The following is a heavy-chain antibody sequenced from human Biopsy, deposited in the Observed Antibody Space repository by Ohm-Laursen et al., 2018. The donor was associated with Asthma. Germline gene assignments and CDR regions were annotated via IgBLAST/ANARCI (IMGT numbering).Heavy chain of an antibody. Sequence: ASVTASCQSSGYPFNSAGITWVRQAPGQGLECMGWISVYNGNTKVAQKLQDRVTLITDTSTSTAYMELRSLRSDDTAVYFCARAVDYSHYYGIDVWGQGTTVTVS. CDR3: ARAVDYSHYYGIDV. D-gene: IGHD3-10*01. CDR1: GYPFNSAG. CDR2: ISVYNGNT. J-gene: IGHJ6*02. V-gene: IGHV1-18*01.